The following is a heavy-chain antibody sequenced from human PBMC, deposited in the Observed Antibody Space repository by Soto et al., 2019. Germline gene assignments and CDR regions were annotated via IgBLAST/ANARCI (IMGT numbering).Heavy chain of an antibody. J-gene: IGHJ3*02. CDR3: AIKGAHTTFASNAFDI. CDR1: GGTFSSYA. CDR2: IIPTFGTA. Sequence: QVQLVQSGAEVKKPGSSVKVSCKASGGTFSSYAISWVRQTPGQGLEWMGGIIPTFGTAHYVQKFQGRVTITADESTSTAYMELSSLRSEDTALYYCAIKGAHTTFASNAFDIWVQGTMVTVSS. D-gene: IGHD1-26*01. V-gene: IGHV1-69*12.